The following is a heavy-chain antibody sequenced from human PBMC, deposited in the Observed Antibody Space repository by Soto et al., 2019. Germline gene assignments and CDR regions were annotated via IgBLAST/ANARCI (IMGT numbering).Heavy chain of an antibody. V-gene: IGHV4-30-2*01. Sequence: QLQLQESGSGLVKPSQTLSLTCAVSGGSISSDGYSWSWIRQPPGKGLEWIGYIYHSGSTYYNPSLKSRVTISVDRSKNQFSLKLSSVTAADTAVYYCARAHYGDYGYGMDVWGQGTTVTVSS. D-gene: IGHD4-17*01. CDR1: GGSISSDGYS. J-gene: IGHJ6*02. CDR2: IYHSGST. CDR3: ARAHYGDYGYGMDV.